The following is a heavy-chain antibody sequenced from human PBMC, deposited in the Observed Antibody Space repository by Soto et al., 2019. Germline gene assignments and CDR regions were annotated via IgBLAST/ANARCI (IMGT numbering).Heavy chain of an antibody. CDR2: VYHSGST. Sequence: QVQLQESGPGLVKPSGTLSLTCAVSSGSISSSNWWSWVRQPPGKGLEWIGEVYHSGSTNYNPSHMSRVNISVDKSRNPFSLKLSSVTAADTAVYYWARCPTTVQYYYMDVWGKGTTGTVSS. J-gene: IGHJ6*03. D-gene: IGHD4-17*01. CDR3: ARCPTTVQYYYMDV. CDR1: SGSISSSNW. V-gene: IGHV4-4*02.